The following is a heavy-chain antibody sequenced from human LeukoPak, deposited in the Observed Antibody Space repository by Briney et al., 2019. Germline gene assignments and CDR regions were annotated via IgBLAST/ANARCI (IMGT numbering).Heavy chain of an antibody. J-gene: IGHJ5*02. CDR3: AVSNWMDP. V-gene: IGHV3-21*01. Sequence: GGSLRLSCAAFAFTFSSYSMNWVRQAPGKGLEWVSSISSSSSYIYYADSVKGRFTISRDNAKNSLYLQMNSLRAEDTAVYYCAVSNWMDPWGQGTLVTVSS. CDR1: AFTFSSYS. CDR2: ISSSSSYI.